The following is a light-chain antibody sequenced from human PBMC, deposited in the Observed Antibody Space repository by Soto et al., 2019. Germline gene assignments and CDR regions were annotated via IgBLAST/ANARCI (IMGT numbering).Light chain of an antibody. Sequence: IVLTQSPGTLSLSPWETATLSCRASQTVNSDYLAWFQQRPGQAPRLLIFATSRRATDIPDRFSGSGSGTDFTLTISRLEPEDFAVYYCQQYGSSPRTFGQGTKVDIK. V-gene: IGKV3-20*01. CDR3: QQYGSSPRT. J-gene: IGKJ1*01. CDR2: ATS. CDR1: QTVNSDY.